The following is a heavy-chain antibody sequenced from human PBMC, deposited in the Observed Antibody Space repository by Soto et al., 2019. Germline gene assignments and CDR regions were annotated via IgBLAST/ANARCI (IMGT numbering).Heavy chain of an antibody. J-gene: IGHJ6*02. V-gene: IGHV3-30-3*01. CDR2: ISYDGSNK. CDR1: GFTFSSYA. CDR3: ARRGSYFYYYYYGMDV. D-gene: IGHD1-26*01. Sequence: GGSLRLSCAASGFTFSSYAMHWVRQAPGKGLEWVAVISYDGSNKYYADSVKGRFTISRDNSKNTLYLQMNSLRAEDTAVYYCARRGSYFYYYYYGMDVWGQGTKVTVSS.